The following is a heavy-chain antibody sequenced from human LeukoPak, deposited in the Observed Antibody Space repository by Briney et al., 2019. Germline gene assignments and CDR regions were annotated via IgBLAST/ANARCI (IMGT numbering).Heavy chain of an antibody. V-gene: IGHV3-74*01. Sequence: PGGSLRLSCAASGFTFSSYWMHWVRQAPGKGLVWVSRINSDGSSTSYADSVKGRFTISRDNAKNTLYLQMNSLRAEDTAVYYCAREACCGGDCYNNWFDPWGQGTLVTVSS. CDR3: AREACCGGDCYNNWFDP. J-gene: IGHJ5*02. CDR1: GFTFSSYW. CDR2: INSDGSST. D-gene: IGHD2-21*02.